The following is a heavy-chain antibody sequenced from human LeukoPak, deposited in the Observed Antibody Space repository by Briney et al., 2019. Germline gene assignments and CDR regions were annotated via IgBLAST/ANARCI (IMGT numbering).Heavy chain of an antibody. D-gene: IGHD1-26*01. Sequence: PGGSLRLSCAASGFTFDDYGMSWVRQAPGKGLEWVSSISSSSNYIYYADSVKGRFTISRDNAKNSLYLQMNSLRAEDTAVYYCARDAPLPDFWGQGTLVTVSS. CDR1: GFTFDDYG. J-gene: IGHJ4*02. V-gene: IGHV3-21*01. CDR3: ARDAPLPDF. CDR2: ISSSSNYI.